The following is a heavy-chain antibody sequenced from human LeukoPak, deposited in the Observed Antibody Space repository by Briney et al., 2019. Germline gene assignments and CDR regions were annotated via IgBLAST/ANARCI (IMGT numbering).Heavy chain of an antibody. CDR1: GGSFSGYY. V-gene: IGHV4-34*01. Sequence: PSETLSLTCAVYGGSFSGYYWSWIRQPPGKGLEWIGEINHSGSTNYNPSLKSRVTISVDTSKNQFSLKLSSVTAADTAVYYCARRNDFWSGYRQRLHFDYWGQGTLVTVSS. D-gene: IGHD3-3*01. CDR2: INHSGST. J-gene: IGHJ4*02. CDR3: ARRNDFWSGYRQRLHFDY.